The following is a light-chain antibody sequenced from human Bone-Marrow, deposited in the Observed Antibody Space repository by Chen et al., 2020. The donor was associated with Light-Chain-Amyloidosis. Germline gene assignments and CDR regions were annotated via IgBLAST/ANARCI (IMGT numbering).Light chain of an antibody. CDR1: DLPTKY. Sequence: YELTQPPPVSLSPGQTARITCTGDDLPTKYAYWYQQKPGQAPVLVIHRDTERPSGISERFSGSSSGTTATLTISGVQAEDEADYHCQSADSSGTYEVIFGGGTKLTVL. CDR2: RDT. J-gene: IGLJ2*01. CDR3: QSADSSGTYEVI. V-gene: IGLV3-25*03.